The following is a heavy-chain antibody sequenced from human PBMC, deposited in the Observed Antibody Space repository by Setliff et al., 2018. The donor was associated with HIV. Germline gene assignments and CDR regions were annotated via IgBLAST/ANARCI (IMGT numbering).Heavy chain of an antibody. V-gene: IGHV3-23*01. CDR1: GFTFSRYA. Sequence: PGESLRLSCAASGFTFSRYAMTWVRQAPGKGLEWVSAISGSGIGSYYPDSVKGRFTISRDNSKNTLFLQMNSLRAEDTAVYYCAKDRRYYYGSGSYAAETWGQGTLVTVSS. CDR3: AKDRRYYYGSGSYAAET. D-gene: IGHD3-10*01. CDR2: ISGSGIGS. J-gene: IGHJ5*02.